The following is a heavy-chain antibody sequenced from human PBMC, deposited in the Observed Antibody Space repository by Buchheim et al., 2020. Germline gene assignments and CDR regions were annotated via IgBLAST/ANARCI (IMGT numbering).Heavy chain of an antibody. J-gene: IGHJ6*02. CDR1: GFTFSSYG. Sequence: QVQLVESGGGVVQPGRSLRLSCAASGFTFSSYGMHWVRQAPGKGLEWVAVIWYDGSNKYYADSVKGRFTISRDNSKNTLYLQMNSLRAEDTAVYYCAKAVVYCSGGSCYGGSDYYYYYGMDVWGQGTT. D-gene: IGHD2-15*01. CDR3: AKAVVYCSGGSCYGGSDYYYYYGMDV. V-gene: IGHV3-33*06. CDR2: IWYDGSNK.